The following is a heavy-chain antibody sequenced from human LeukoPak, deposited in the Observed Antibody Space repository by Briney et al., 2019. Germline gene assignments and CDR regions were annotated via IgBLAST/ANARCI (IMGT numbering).Heavy chain of an antibody. J-gene: IGHJ4*02. V-gene: IGHV3-23*01. CDR2: ISGSGGST. CDR1: GFTFSSYA. D-gene: IGHD3-10*01. CDR3: AKDLRSSIWFGEFTL. Sequence: GGSLRLSCAASGFTFSSYAMSWVRQAPGKGLEWVSAISGSGGSTYYADSVKGRFTISRDNSKNTLYLQMNSLRAEDTAVYYCAKDLRSSIWFGEFTLWGQGTLVTVSS.